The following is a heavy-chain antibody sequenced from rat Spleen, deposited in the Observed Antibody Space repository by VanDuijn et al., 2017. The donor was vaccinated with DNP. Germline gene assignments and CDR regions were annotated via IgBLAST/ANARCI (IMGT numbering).Heavy chain of an antibody. CDR1: GFTFSDYY. CDR3: ARRGRSPFTY. CDR2: ISYDGGST. D-gene: IGHD3-1*01. Sequence: EVQLAESGGGLVQPGRSLKLSCAASGFTFSDYYMAWVRQAPTKGLEWVASISYDGGSTYYRDSVKGRFTISRDNAKSSLYLQMDSLRSEDTATYYCARRGRSPFTYWGQGTLVTVSS. V-gene: IGHV5-20*01. J-gene: IGHJ3*01.